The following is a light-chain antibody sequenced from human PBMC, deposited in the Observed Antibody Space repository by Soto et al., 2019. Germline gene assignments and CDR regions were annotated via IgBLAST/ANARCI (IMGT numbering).Light chain of an antibody. CDR1: QSVSNNY. CDR3: QQYGSSPYT. V-gene: IGKV3-20*01. J-gene: IGKJ2*01. Sequence: EIVLTQSPGTLSLSPGERATLSCRASQSVSNNYLAWYQQKPGQAPRLLIHGASSRATGIPDRFSGSESGTDFTLSISRLEPEDFVVYYCQQYGSSPYTFGQGTKLEIK. CDR2: GAS.